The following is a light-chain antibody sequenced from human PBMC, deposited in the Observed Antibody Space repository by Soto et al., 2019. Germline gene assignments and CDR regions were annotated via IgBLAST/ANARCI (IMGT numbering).Light chain of an antibody. CDR2: AAS. Sequence: DIQMTQSPPSLSASVGDTITITCRASQSISTYLDWYQVTPGKAPKVLIYAASTLQDGVPSRFSGSGSGTDFTLTINSLQPEDFATYYCQQNYNLPPWTFGQGTTVEIK. CDR1: QSISTY. CDR3: QQNYNLPPWT. J-gene: IGKJ1*01. V-gene: IGKV1-39*01.